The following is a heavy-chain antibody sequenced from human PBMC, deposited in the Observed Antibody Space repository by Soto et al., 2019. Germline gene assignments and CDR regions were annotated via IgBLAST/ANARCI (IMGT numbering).Heavy chain of an antibody. D-gene: IGHD3-3*02. V-gene: IGHV1-69*01. Sequence: APGQGLEWMGGIIPIFGTANYAQKFQGRVTITADESTSTAYMELSSLRSEDTAVHYCATESKIAFRVPGDVWGEGPTVPVSS. CDR2: IIPIFGTA. J-gene: IGHJ6*04. CDR3: ATESKIAFRVPGDV.